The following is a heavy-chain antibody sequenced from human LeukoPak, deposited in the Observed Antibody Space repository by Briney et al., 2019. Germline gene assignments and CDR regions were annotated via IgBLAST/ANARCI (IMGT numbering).Heavy chain of an antibody. CDR3: ARVSGIAPSYFDY. J-gene: IGHJ4*02. D-gene: IGHD2-21*01. CDR1: GFTFSSYG. Sequence: GGSLRLSCAASGFTFSSYGMHWVRQAPGKGLEWVAVISYDGSNKYYADSVKGRFTISRDNSKNTLYLQMNSLRAEDTAVYYCARVSGIAPSYFDYWGQGTLVAVSS. CDR2: ISYDGSNK. V-gene: IGHV3-30*03.